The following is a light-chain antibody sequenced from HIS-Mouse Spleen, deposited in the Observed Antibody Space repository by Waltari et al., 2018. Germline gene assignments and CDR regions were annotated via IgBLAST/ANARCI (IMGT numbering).Light chain of an antibody. V-gene: IGLV1-44*01. CDR3: AAWDDSLNGWV. CDR1: SSNIGRNT. J-gene: IGLJ3*02. Sequence: QSVLTQPPSASGTPGQRVTISCSGSSSNIGRNTVNWYQQLPGTPPTLLIYRNNQRPSGVPDRFSGSKSGTSASLAISGLQSEDEADYYCAAWDDSLNGWVFGGGTKLTVL. CDR2: RNN.